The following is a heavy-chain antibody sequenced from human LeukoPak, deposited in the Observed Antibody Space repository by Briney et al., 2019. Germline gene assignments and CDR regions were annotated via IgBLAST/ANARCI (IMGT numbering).Heavy chain of an antibody. D-gene: IGHD3-16*02. CDR2: IYHSGST. V-gene: IGHV4-38-2*02. Sequence: SETLSLTCTVSGYSISSGYYWGWIRQPPGKGLEGIGSIYHSGSTYYNPSLKSRVTISVDTSKNQFSLNLSSVTAADTAVYYCAREGGMITFGGVIDNDYWGQGTLVTVSS. CDR1: GYSISSGYY. J-gene: IGHJ4*02. CDR3: AREGGMITFGGVIDNDY.